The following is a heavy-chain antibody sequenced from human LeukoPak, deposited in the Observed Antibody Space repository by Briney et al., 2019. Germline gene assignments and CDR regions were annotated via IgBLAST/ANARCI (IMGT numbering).Heavy chain of an antibody. V-gene: IGHV1-2*02. CDR3: ATSSGYRRRWGAFDI. D-gene: IGHD5-12*01. Sequence: GASVKVSCKASGDTFTTYYMHWVRQAPGQGLEWMGWMSANSGGTNYAQKFRGRVTMTRDTSISIAYMEMSGLTSDDTAVYYCATSSGYRRRWGAFDIWGQGTMVTVSS. CDR1: GDTFTTYY. J-gene: IGHJ3*02. CDR2: MSANSGGT.